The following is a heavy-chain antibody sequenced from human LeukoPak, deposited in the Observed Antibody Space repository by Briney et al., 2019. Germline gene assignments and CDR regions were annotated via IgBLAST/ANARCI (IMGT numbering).Heavy chain of an antibody. Sequence: PGGSLRLSCAASGFTFSSYNMNWVRQAPGKGLEWVSSISTSSSYIYYADSVKGRFTISRDNARNSLYLKMKSLRAADTAVYYCASRTTFAFDVWGQGTMVTIS. CDR3: ASRTTFAFDV. CDR1: GFTFSSYN. V-gene: IGHV3-21*01. CDR2: ISTSSSYI. J-gene: IGHJ3*01. D-gene: IGHD4-17*01.